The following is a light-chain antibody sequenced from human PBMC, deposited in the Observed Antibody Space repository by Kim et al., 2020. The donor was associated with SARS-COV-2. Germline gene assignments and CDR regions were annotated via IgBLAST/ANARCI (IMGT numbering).Light chain of an antibody. CDR2: GRN. V-gene: IGLV3-19*01. Sequence: SSELTQDPAVSVALGQTVRITCQGDSLRSYYATWYHQKPRQAPVLVIYGRNSRPSGIPDRFSGSASGNTASLTISGAQAEDEADFYCQSRDSGGRVMFGGGTQLTVL. CDR3: QSRDSGGRVM. J-gene: IGLJ3*02. CDR1: SLRSYY.